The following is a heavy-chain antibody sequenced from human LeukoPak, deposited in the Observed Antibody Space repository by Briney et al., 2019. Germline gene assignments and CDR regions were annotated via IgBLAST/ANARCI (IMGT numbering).Heavy chain of an antibody. D-gene: IGHD3-10*01. CDR2: VTHSGITT. J-gene: IGHJ4*02. Sequence: SGGSLRLSCTASGFTFSTYAVSWVRQAPGKGLEWVSTVTHSGITTYYADSVKGRFTISRDNSKNTLYLQMDSLTADHAPLHSCAKAYDAGTYSRHYFYDYWGQGTLVTVSS. V-gene: IGHV3-23*01. CDR1: GFTFSTYA. CDR3: AKAYDAGTYSRHYFYDY.